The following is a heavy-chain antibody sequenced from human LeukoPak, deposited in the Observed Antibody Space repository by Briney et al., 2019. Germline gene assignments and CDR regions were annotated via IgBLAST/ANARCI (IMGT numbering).Heavy chain of an antibody. CDR1: GGSFSGYY. D-gene: IGHD3-3*02. CDR2: IYYSGNT. J-gene: IGHJ4*02. Sequence: SETLSLTCAVYGGSFSGYYWSWIRQPPGKGLEWIGSIYYSGNTYYNPSLKSRATMSVDTSKNQFSLKLNSVTATDTAVYYCARQGMFGVVNYWGQGSLVTVSS. V-gene: IGHV4-34*01. CDR3: ARQGMFGVVNY.